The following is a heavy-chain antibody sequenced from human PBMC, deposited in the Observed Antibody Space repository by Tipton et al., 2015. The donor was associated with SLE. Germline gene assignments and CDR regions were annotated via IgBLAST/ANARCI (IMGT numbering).Heavy chain of an antibody. D-gene: IGHD2-2*01. V-gene: IGHV3-48*03. Sequence: SLRLSCAASGFTFSSYEMNWVRQAPGKGLEWVSYISSSGSTIYYADSVKGRFTISRDNAKNSLYLQMNSLRAEDTAVYYCARSYCSSTSCQPRDYWGQGTLVTASS. J-gene: IGHJ4*02. CDR1: GFTFSSYE. CDR3: ARSYCSSTSCQPRDY. CDR2: ISSSGSTI.